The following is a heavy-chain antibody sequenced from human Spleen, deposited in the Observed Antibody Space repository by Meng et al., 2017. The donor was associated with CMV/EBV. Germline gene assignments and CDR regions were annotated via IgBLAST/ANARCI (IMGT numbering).Heavy chain of an antibody. Sequence: SETLSLTCNVSGGSIGYYYWNWVRQPPGKELEWIGYIYYSGSTNYNPSLKSRVTISVDTSKNQFSLKLSSVTAADTAVYYCADWNYSWGFDYWGQGTLVTVSS. CDR3: ADWNYSWGFDY. J-gene: IGHJ4*02. CDR1: GGSIGYYY. V-gene: IGHV4-59*12. D-gene: IGHD1-7*01. CDR2: IYYSGST.